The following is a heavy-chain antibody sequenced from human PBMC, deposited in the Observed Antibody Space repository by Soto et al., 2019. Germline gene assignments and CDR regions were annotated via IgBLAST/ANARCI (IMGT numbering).Heavy chain of an antibody. V-gene: IGHV4-59*11. D-gene: IGHD6-13*01. Sequence: SETLSLTCTVSADSISSHYWSWIRQPPGKGLEWIGSISYSGSTNYNPSLKSRVTISVDTSKNQFSLKLSSVTAADTAVYYCARVTIAAAGTDFDYWGQGTLVTVSS. J-gene: IGHJ4*02. CDR1: ADSISSHY. CDR3: ARVTIAAAGTDFDY. CDR2: ISYSGST.